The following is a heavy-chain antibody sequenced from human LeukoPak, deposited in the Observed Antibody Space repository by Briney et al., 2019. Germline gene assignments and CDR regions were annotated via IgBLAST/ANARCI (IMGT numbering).Heavy chain of an antibody. D-gene: IGHD2-15*01. J-gene: IGHJ5*02. Sequence: PGGSLRLSCAASGFTFSSYAMHWVRQAPGKGLEWVSAISGSGGSTYYADSVKGRFTISRDNSKNTLYLQMNSLRAEDTAVYYCAKSGGYCSGGSCYGNWFDPWGQGTLVTVSS. CDR1: GFTFSSYA. V-gene: IGHV3-23*01. CDR3: AKSGGYCSGGSCYGNWFDP. CDR2: ISGSGGST.